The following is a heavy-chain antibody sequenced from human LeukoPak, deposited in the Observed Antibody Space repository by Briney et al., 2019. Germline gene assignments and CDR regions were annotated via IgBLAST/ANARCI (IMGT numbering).Heavy chain of an antibody. CDR3: ARYCGAASCYSGFDY. J-gene: IGHJ4*02. D-gene: IGHD2-15*01. Sequence: VGSLRLSRAASGFTLGSYVMSWVRQAPGKGPEWVSAISGDGGTYYADSVKGRFTISRDKSKNTLYLQMNSLGGEDTALYYCARYCGAASCYSGFDYWGQGTLVTVAS. V-gene: IGHV3-23*01. CDR1: GFTLGSYV. CDR2: ISGDGGT.